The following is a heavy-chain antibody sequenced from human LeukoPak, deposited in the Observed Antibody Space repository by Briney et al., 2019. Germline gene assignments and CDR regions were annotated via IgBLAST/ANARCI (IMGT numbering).Heavy chain of an antibody. Sequence: SETLSLTCVVSGGSISSNMLWTWVRQPPGKGLEWIGSIYYSGSTYYNPSLKSRVTISVDTSKNQFSLKLSSVTAADTAVYYCARDDGGIAVAGPYYYYGMDVWGQGTTVTVSS. CDR2: IYYSGST. CDR1: GGSISSNML. D-gene: IGHD6-19*01. J-gene: IGHJ6*02. CDR3: ARDDGGIAVAGPYYYYGMDV. V-gene: IGHV4-4*02.